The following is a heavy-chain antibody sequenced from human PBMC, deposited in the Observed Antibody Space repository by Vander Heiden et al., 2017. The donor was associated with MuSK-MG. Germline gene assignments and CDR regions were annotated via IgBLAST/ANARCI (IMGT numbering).Heavy chain of an antibody. V-gene: IGHV4-39*01. D-gene: IGHD6-13*01. CDR3: ARQYSSSWYEGVFNWFDP. CDR1: YY. CDR2: IYYSGST. J-gene: IGHJ5*02. Sequence: YYCGLLFLHTGTGLEWIGSIYYSGSTYYNPSLKSRVTISVDTSKNQFSLKLSSVTAADTAVYYCARQYSSSWYEGVFNWFDPWGQGTLVTVSS.